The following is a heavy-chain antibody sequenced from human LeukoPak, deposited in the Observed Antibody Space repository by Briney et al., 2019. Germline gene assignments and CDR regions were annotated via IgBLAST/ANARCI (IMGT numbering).Heavy chain of an antibody. CDR3: AKAGGYSYGYVYDSSGYYSDY. CDR2: ISAYNGNT. J-gene: IGHJ4*02. V-gene: IGHV1-18*01. D-gene: IGHD3-22*01. CDR1: GYTFTSYG. Sequence: ASVKVSCKASGYTFTSYGISWVRQAPGQGLEWMGWISAYNGNTNYAQKIQGRVTMTTDTSTSTAYMELRSLRSDDTAVYYCAKAGGYSYGYVYDSSGYYSDYWGQGTLVTVSS.